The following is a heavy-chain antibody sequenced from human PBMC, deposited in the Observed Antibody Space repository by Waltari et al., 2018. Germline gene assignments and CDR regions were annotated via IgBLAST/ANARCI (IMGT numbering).Heavy chain of an antibody. CDR1: GGTFSSYA. V-gene: IGHV1-69*13. CDR2: IIPIFGTA. Sequence: QVQLVQSGAEVKKPGSSVKVSCKASGGTFSSYAISWVRQAPGQGLEWMGGIIPIFGTANYAQKFQGRVTITADESTSTAYMELSSLRSEDTAVYYCASVGDCSTSCQYYFDYWGQGTLVTVSS. D-gene: IGHD2-2*01. CDR3: ASVGDCSTSCQYYFDY. J-gene: IGHJ4*02.